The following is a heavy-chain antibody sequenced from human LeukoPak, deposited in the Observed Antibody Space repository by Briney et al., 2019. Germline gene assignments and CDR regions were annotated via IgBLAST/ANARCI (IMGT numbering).Heavy chain of an antibody. V-gene: IGHV4-39*01. Sequence: SETLSLTCTVSGDSISSGSYYWGWIRQPPGKWLEWIGSIYYSGSTYYNPSLKSRVTISVDTSKNQFSLKLSSVTAADTAVYYCARLGGYCSGGSCSHNHWGQGTLVTVSS. CDR3: ARLGGYCSGGSCSHNH. CDR1: GDSISSGSYY. D-gene: IGHD2-15*01. CDR2: IYYSGST. J-gene: IGHJ5*02.